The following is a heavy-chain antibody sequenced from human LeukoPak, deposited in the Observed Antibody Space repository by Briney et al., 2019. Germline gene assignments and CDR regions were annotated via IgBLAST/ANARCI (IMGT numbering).Heavy chain of an antibody. J-gene: IGHJ4*02. CDR2: INAGNGNT. Sequence: GASVKVSCKASGYTFTSYAMHWVRQAPGQRPEWMGWINAGNGNTKYSQKFQGRVTITRDTSASTAYMELSSLRSEDTAVYYCARGLRLLWFGELFDYWGQGTLVTVSS. CDR3: ARGLRLLWFGELFDY. D-gene: IGHD3-10*01. V-gene: IGHV1-3*01. CDR1: GYTFTSYA.